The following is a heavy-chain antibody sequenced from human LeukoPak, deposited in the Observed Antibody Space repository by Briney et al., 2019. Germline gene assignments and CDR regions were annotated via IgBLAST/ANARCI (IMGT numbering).Heavy chain of an antibody. CDR3: ARDYTVPRAAVVTEY. Sequence: GGSLRLSCAASGFTFSSCAMSWVRQAPGKGLEWVAVIYSGGTTSYADSVKGRFTISRDRSKNTLYLQMNSLRAEDTAVYYCARDYTVPRAAVVTEYWGQGTLVTVSS. V-gene: IGHV3-23*03. CDR1: GFTFSSCA. D-gene: IGHD6-13*01. CDR2: IYSGGTT. J-gene: IGHJ4*02.